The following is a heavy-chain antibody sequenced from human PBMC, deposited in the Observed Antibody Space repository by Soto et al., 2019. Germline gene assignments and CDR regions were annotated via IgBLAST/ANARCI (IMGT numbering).Heavy chain of an antibody. Sequence: QVQLVESGGGVVQPGRSLRLSCAASGFTFSSYGMHWVRQAPGKGLEWVAVISYDGSNKYYADSVKGLFTISRDNSKNTLYLQMNSLRAEDTAVYYCAKDYYDSSGYYDYWGQGTLVTVSS. J-gene: IGHJ4*02. CDR2: ISYDGSNK. V-gene: IGHV3-30*18. D-gene: IGHD3-22*01. CDR1: GFTFSSYG. CDR3: AKDYYDSSGYYDY.